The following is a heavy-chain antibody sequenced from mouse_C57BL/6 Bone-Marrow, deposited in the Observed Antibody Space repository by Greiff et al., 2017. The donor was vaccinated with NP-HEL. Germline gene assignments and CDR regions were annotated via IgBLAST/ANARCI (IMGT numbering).Heavy chain of an antibody. CDR2: INPGSGGT. Sequence: QVQLQQSGAELVRPGTSVKVSCKASGYAFTNYLIAWVKQRPGQGLEWIGVINPGSGGTNYNEKFKGKATLTADKSSSTAYMQLSSLTSEDSAVYFCARSAVVAPFDYWGQGTTLTVSS. J-gene: IGHJ2*01. V-gene: IGHV1-54*01. CDR3: ARSAVVAPFDY. CDR1: GYAFTNYL. D-gene: IGHD1-1*01.